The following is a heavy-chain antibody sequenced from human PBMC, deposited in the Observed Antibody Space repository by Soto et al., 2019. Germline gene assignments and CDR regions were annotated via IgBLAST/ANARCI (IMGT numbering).Heavy chain of an antibody. CDR2: IIPIFGTA. J-gene: IGHJ4*02. V-gene: IGHV1-69*13. Sequence: SVKVSCKASGGTFSSYAISWVRQAPGQGLEWMGGIIPIFGTANYAQKFQGRVTITADESTSTAYMELSSLRSEDTAVYYCARESYYGSGSYLLHSFDYWGQGTLVTVSS. CDR3: ARESYYGSGSYLLHSFDY. D-gene: IGHD3-10*01. CDR1: GGTFSSYA.